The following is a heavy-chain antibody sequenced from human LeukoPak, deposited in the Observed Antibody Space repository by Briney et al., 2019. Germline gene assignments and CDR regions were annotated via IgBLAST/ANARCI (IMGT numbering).Heavy chain of an antibody. D-gene: IGHD1-1*01. CDR3: ARDRELERNWFDP. CDR1: GFSVSSNY. CDR2: IYSGGTGGST. V-gene: IGHV3-66*01. Sequence: GGSLRLSCAASGFSVSSNYMRWVRQAPGKGREWVSVIYSGGTGGSTYYADSVKGRFTISRDDSKNTLYLKMNSLRAEDTAVYYCARDRELERNWFDPWGQGTMVIVSS. J-gene: IGHJ5*02.